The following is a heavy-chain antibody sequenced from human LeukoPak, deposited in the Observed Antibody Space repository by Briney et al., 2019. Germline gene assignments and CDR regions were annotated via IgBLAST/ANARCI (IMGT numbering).Heavy chain of an antibody. CDR1: GFTFSSYG. CDR3: ARDGYYDSSGPQDGAFDI. CDR2: ISSSSRYI. J-gene: IGHJ3*02. V-gene: IGHV3-21*01. Sequence: GGSLRLSCAASGFTFSSYGMSWVRQAPGKGLEWVSSISSSSRYIYYTDSLKGRFTISRDNAKNSLYLQMNSLRAEDTAVYYCARDGYYDSSGPQDGAFDIWGQGTMVTVSS. D-gene: IGHD3-22*01.